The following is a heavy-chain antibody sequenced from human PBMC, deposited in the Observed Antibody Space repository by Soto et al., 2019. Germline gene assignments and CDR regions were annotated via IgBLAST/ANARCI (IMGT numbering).Heavy chain of an antibody. J-gene: IGHJ3*02. D-gene: IGHD1-1*01. V-gene: IGHV4-34*01. Sequence: QVQLQQWGAGLLKPSETLSLTCAVYGGFVSSGSYYWSWIRQPPGKGLEWIGEMSHSGGTHFNPLLKSRVTRSVDTSKNQFSLKRSSVTAADTALYYCARVERGTATTVVDAFDIWGPGTMVTVSS. CDR3: ARVERGTATTVVDAFDI. CDR2: MSHSGGT. CDR1: GGFVSSGSYY.